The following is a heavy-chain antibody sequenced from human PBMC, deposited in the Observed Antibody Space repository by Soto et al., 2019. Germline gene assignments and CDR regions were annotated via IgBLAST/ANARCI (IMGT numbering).Heavy chain of an antibody. V-gene: IGHV1-8*01. CDR1: GYTFTSYD. D-gene: IGHD2-2*01. Sequence: ASVKVSCKASGYTFTSYDINWVRQATGQGLEWMGWMNPNSGNTGYAQKFQGRVTMTRNTSISTAYMGLSSLRSEDTAVYYCARGRRPGVPAAIRTYYFDYWGQGTLVTVSS. CDR2: MNPNSGNT. CDR3: ARGRRPGVPAAIRTYYFDY. J-gene: IGHJ4*02.